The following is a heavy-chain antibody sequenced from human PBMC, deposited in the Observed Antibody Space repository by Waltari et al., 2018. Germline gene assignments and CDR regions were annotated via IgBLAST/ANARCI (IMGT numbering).Heavy chain of an antibody. CDR1: GSFIRSGYY. CDR2: IYHSGST. CDR3: AREWGYSGYDPYGMDV. Sequence: VQLQESCPGLVKPSGTLSLTCAVYGSFIRSGYYLGWSRQPTGKGLEWIGSIYHSGSTYYNPSLKSRVTISVDTSKNQFSLKLSSVTAADTAVYYCAREWGYSGYDPYGMDVWGQGTMVTVSS. J-gene: IGHJ6*02. V-gene: IGHV4-38-2*02. D-gene: IGHD5-12*01.